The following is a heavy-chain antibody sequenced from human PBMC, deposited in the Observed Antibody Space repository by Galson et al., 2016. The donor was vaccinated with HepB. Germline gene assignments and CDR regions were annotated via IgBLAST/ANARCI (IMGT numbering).Heavy chain of an antibody. CDR3: ADSRELAAIDL. V-gene: IGHV1-24*01. CDR1: GNTLTELS. J-gene: IGHJ5*02. Sequence: SVKVSCKVSGNTLTELSIHWVRQVPGGGLEWMGTSDPEDGDTLYAQKFEGRVTMTEDTSTDTAYMEISSLRSDDTAVYFCADSRELAAIDLWGQGTLVTVSS. D-gene: IGHD1-1*01. CDR2: SDPEDGDT.